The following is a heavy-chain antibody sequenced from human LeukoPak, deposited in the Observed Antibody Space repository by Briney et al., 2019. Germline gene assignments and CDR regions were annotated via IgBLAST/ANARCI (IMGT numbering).Heavy chain of an antibody. Sequence: GGSLRLSCAASGFTFSTYAMSWVRLAPGKGLEWVSPISDSGGNTYYADSVKGRFTISRDNSKNTLYLQMNSLRAEDTASYYCAKSHSVAQRGYFDFWGQGTLVTVSS. J-gene: IGHJ4*02. V-gene: IGHV3-23*01. CDR1: GFTFSTYA. D-gene: IGHD3-10*01. CDR3: AKSHSVAQRGYFDF. CDR2: ISDSGGNT.